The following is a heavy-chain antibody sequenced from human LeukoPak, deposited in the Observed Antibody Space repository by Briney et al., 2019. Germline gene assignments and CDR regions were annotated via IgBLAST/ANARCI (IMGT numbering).Heavy chain of an antibody. J-gene: IGHJ5*02. Sequence: SETLSLTCTVSGGSISSSSYYWSWIRQPAGKGLEWIGRIYTSGSTNYNPSLKSRVTISVDTSKNQFSLKLSSVTAADTAVYYCASAPARGSGPYWFDPWGQGTLVTVSS. D-gene: IGHD2-15*01. V-gene: IGHV4-61*02. CDR1: GGSISSSSYY. CDR2: IYTSGST. CDR3: ASAPARGSGPYWFDP.